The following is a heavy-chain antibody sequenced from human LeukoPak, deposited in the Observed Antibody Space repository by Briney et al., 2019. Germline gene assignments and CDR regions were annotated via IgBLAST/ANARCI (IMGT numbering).Heavy chain of an antibody. CDR3: AKSYSSSSRYEYFQH. CDR1: GFTFDDYA. J-gene: IGHJ1*01. CDR2: ISWNSGSI. Sequence: GRSLRLSFAASGFTFDDYAMHWVRQAPGKGLERVSGISWNSGSIGYADSVKGRFTISRENHKHSLYLQMNSLRAEDTALYYCAKSYSSSSRYEYFQHWGQGSLVTVSS. D-gene: IGHD6-13*01. V-gene: IGHV3-9*01.